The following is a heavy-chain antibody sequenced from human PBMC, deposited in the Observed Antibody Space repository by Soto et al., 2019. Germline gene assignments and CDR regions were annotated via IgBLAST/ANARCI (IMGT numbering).Heavy chain of an antibody. Sequence: QVQLVESGGGVVQPGTSRRLSCVGSGFTFRSYVIHWVRQAPGKGLEWVALTSYDGSNKDYGDYVKGRFTISRDNSRNTVDLQMDSLRRYDTALYYCARWGTTGGLDVGGQGTLVSVSS. CDR2: TSYDGSNK. J-gene: IGHJ1*01. D-gene: IGHD3-16*01. CDR3: ARWGTTGGLDV. V-gene: IGHV3-33*05. CDR1: GFTFRSYV.